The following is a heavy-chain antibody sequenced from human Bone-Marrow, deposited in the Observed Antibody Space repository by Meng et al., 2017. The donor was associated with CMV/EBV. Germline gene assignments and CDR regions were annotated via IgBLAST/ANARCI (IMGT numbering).Heavy chain of an antibody. J-gene: IGHJ6*02. CDR3: ARDSTAVSGHYGMDV. Sequence: ASVKVSCKASGYTFTGYYMHWVRQAPGQGLEWMGWINPNSGGTNYAQKFRGRVTMTRDTSISTAYMELSRLRSEDTAVYYCARDSTAVSGHYGMDVWGQGTTVPVSS. CDR2: INPNSGGT. V-gene: IGHV1-2*02. D-gene: IGHD4-11*01. CDR1: GYTFTGYY.